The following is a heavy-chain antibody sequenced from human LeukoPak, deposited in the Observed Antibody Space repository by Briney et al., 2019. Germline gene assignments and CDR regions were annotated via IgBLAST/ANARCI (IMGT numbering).Heavy chain of an antibody. CDR2: LSGSGGNT. Sequence: GGSLRLSCATSGLTFSSYAMNWVRQAPGKGLEWVSALSGSGGNTYYADSVKGRFTISRDNSKNTLYLQMNSLRAEDTAVYFCAKSVFHIMTDYYFALDVWGQGTTVTVSS. CDR3: AKSVFHIMTDYYFALDV. CDR1: GLTFSSYA. D-gene: IGHD3-9*01. J-gene: IGHJ6*02. V-gene: IGHV3-23*01.